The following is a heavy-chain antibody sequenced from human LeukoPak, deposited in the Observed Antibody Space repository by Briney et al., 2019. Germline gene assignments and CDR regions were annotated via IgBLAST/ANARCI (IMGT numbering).Heavy chain of an antibody. J-gene: IGHJ6*03. CDR2: ISGNGGST. V-gene: IGHV3-64*01. CDR3: ARAGVIRYVAWLINYYMDV. CDR1: GFTFTNHA. D-gene: IGHD3-9*01. Sequence: QPGGSLRLXCAASGFTFTNHAMQWVRQAPGKGLEYVSAISGNGGSTYYANSVKGRFTISRDNSKNTVYLQMDSLRAEDMAVYYCARAGVIRYVAWLINYYMDVWGKGTTVTVPS.